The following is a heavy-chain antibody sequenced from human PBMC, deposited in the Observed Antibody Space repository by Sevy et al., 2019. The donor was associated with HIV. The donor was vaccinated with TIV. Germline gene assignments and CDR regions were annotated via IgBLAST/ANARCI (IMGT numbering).Heavy chain of an antibody. CDR3: AREDIVLGEGNYYGMDV. D-gene: IGHD2-15*01. J-gene: IGHJ6*02. CDR1: EFTVSSNY. V-gene: IGHV3-53*01. Sequence: GGSLRLSCAASEFTVSSNYMSWVRQAPGKGLEWLSVIYSGGSTYYADSVKGRFTISRDNSQNTVYLQMNSLRAEDTAVYYCAREDIVLGEGNYYGMDVWGQGTTVTVSS. CDR2: IYSGGST.